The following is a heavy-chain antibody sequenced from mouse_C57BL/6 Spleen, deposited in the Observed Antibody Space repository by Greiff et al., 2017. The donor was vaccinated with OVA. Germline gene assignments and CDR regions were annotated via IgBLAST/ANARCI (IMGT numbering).Heavy chain of an antibody. CDR2: ISSGSSTI. D-gene: IGHD1-1*01. V-gene: IGHV5-17*01. J-gene: IGHJ4*01. CDR1: GFTFSDYG. CDR3: ARDDYYGSSYGAMDY. Sequence: DVMLVESGGGLVKPGGSLKLSCAASGFTFSDYGMHWVRQAPEKGLEWVAYISSGSSTIYYADTVKGRFTISRDNAKNTLFLQMTSLRSEDTAMYYCARDDYYGSSYGAMDYWGQGTSVTVSS.